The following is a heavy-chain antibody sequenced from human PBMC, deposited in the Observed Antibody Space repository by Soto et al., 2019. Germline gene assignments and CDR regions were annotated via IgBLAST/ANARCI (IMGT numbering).Heavy chain of an antibody. CDR1: GGTFSSYA. D-gene: IGHD6-13*01. CDR3: ARDRIAAAGTYYYYGMDV. V-gene: IGHV1-69*13. CDR2: IIPIFGTA. Sequence: EASVKVSCKASGGTFSSYAISWVRQAPGQGLEWMGGIIPIFGTANYAQKFQGRVTITADESTSTAYMELSSLRSEDTAVYYCARDRIAAAGTYYYYGMDVWGQGTTVTVSS. J-gene: IGHJ6*02.